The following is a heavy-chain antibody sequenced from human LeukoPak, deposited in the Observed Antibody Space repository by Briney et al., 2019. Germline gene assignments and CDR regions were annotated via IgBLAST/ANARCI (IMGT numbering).Heavy chain of an antibody. V-gene: IGHV4-59*01. CDR2: IYYSGTT. D-gene: IGHD4-17*01. CDR1: GGSISYYY. J-gene: IGHJ6*02. Sequence: SETLSLTCTVSGGSISYYYWSWIRQSPGKGLEWIGYIYYSGTTNYNPSLKSRVTISVDTSKNQFSLQLRSVTAADTAVYYCAREDPQTTVPEGMDVWGQGTTVTVSS. CDR3: AREDPQTTVPEGMDV.